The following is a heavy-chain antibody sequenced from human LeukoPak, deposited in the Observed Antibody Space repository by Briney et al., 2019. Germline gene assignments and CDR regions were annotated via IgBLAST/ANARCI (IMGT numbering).Heavy chain of an antibody. CDR2: IMPLFGTA. J-gene: IGHJ5*02. CDR3: ARDVHGDYGSGWFDP. D-gene: IGHD4-17*01. V-gene: IGHV1-69*05. Sequence: SVKVSCKTSGGTFNYSAISWVRQAPGQGLEWLGGIMPLFGTAGYAQKFQGRVTITKDESTRTVYLELTSLTSDDTAVYYCARDVHGDYGSGWFDPWGQGTLVSVSS. CDR1: GGTFNYSA.